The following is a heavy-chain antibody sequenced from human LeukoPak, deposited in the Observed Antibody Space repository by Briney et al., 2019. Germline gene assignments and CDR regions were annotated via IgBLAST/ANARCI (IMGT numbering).Heavy chain of an antibody. J-gene: IGHJ4*02. CDR2: ISSNSSII. CDR3: ATALGGVVGIDY. CDR1: GFIFSSYT. D-gene: IGHD2-15*01. V-gene: IGHV3-48*04. Sequence: PGGSLRLSCATSGFIFSSYTMNWVRQAPGKGLEWVSHISSNSSIIYYADSVKGRFTISRDNAGNSLYLQMNSLRAEDTAVYYCATALGGVVGIDYWGQGTLVTVSS.